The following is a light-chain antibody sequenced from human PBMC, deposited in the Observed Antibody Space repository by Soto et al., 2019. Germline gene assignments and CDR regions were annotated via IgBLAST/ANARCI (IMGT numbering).Light chain of an antibody. Sequence: EIVLTQSPGTLSLSPGARATLSSRASQSVGSNYLAWYQQKPGQAPRLLIYGASNRATGIPDRFSASGSGTDFTLTISRLKPEDFAVYYCQQNGSPPFTFGPGTKVDI. V-gene: IGKV3-20*01. CDR2: GAS. CDR3: QQNGSPPFT. J-gene: IGKJ3*01. CDR1: QSVGSNY.